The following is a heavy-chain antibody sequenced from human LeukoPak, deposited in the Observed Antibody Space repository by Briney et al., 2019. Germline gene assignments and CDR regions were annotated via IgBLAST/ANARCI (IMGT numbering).Heavy chain of an antibody. CDR1: GGTFSSYA. CDR2: IIPIFGIA. V-gene: IGHV1-69*04. J-gene: IGHJ6*02. CDR3: ARDSGWELLTGLYYYYGMDV. Sequence: SVKVSYKASGGTFSSYAISWVRQAPGQGLEWMGRIIPIFGIANYAQKFQGRVTITADKSTSTAYMELSSLRSEDTAVYYCARDSGWELLTGLYYYYGMDVWGQGTTVTVSS. D-gene: IGHD1-26*01.